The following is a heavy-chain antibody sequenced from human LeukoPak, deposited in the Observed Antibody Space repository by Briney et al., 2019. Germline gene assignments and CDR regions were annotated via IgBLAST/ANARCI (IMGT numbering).Heavy chain of an antibody. D-gene: IGHD3-9*01. Sequence: ASVKVSCKASGYTFTSYGISWVRQAPGQGLEWMGWISAYNGNTNYAQKLQGRVTMTTDTSTSTAYTELRSLRSDDTAVYYCARDGLYYDILTGYYSPFDYWGQGTLVTVSS. V-gene: IGHV1-18*04. CDR2: ISAYNGNT. CDR1: GYTFTSYG. J-gene: IGHJ4*02. CDR3: ARDGLYYDILTGYYSPFDY.